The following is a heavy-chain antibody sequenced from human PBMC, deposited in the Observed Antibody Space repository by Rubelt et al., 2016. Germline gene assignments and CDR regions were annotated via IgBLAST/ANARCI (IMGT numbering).Heavy chain of an antibody. V-gene: IGHV4-39*01. CDR2: GYYSGST. Sequence: QLQLQESGPGLVRPSETLSLTCTVSGDSINSGPYYWAWIRQPPEKGLEWIGSGYYSGSTYYNPSLESRVTMSVDTSKNQFSLKLSSVTAADTALYYCARQLYSGSYYIDYWGQGTLVTVSS. J-gene: IGHJ4*02. CDR3: ARQLYSGSYYIDY. CDR1: GDSINSGPYY. D-gene: IGHD1-26*01.